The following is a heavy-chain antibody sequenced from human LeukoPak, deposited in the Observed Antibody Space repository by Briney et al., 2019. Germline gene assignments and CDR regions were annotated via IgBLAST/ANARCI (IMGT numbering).Heavy chain of an antibody. CDR1: GFSFSSYG. Sequence: PGGSLRLSCVASGFSFSSYGMHWVRQAPGKGLEWVAVVSYDGSEKQYADSVKGRFTISRDNSKNTLYLDMNSLRVEDTALYYCAKEIAKIVAWDSWGQGTLVTVSP. V-gene: IGHV3-30*18. CDR3: AKEIAKIVAWDS. CDR2: VSYDGSEK. D-gene: IGHD2/OR15-2a*01. J-gene: IGHJ4*02.